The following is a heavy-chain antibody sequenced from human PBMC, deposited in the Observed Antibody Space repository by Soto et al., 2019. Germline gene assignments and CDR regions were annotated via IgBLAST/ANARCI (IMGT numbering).Heavy chain of an antibody. J-gene: IGHJ4*02. V-gene: IGHV1-46*01. D-gene: IGHD4-17*01. Sequence: ASVKVSCKASGYTFTSYWMHWVRQAPGQGLEWLGVINPSGGSTTYAEKFQGRVSMTRDTSTSTVYMELSSLRSDDTAVYYCARTSARATRAYFEFLGQGTLGT. CDR3: ARTSARATRAYFEF. CDR2: INPSGGST. CDR1: GYTFTSYW.